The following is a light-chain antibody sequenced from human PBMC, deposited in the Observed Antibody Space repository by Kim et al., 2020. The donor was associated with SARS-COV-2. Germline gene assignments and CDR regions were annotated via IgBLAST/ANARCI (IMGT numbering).Light chain of an antibody. CDR1: PTVVINY. CDR3: QQYHSSPRT. Sequence: SPGERATLPCRASPTVVINYLAWYQQKPGQAPRLLIYGASSRATGIPDRFSGSGSGTDFTLTVSRLEPEDSAVYYCQQYHSSPRTFGQGTKVDIK. J-gene: IGKJ1*01. V-gene: IGKV3-20*01. CDR2: GAS.